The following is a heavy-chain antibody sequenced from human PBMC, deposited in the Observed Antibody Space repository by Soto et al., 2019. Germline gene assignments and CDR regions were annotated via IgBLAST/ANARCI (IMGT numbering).Heavy chain of an antibody. V-gene: IGHV3-30-3*01. CDR2: ISYDGSKE. CDR3: ARPRGIYYYYYGMDA. D-gene: IGHD3-10*01. J-gene: IGHJ6*02. Sequence: QVQLVESGGGVVQPGRSLRLSCAASGFTFSSHVMHWVRQAPGKGLEWVAVISYDGSKEYYADSVNGRFTISRDNSWNTLHLQMNSLRPEDTAVYYCARPRGIYYYYYGMDAWGQGTTFTVSS. CDR1: GFTFSSHV.